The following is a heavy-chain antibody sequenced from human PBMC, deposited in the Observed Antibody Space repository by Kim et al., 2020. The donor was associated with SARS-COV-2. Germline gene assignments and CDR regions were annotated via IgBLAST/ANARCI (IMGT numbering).Heavy chain of an antibody. CDR3: ARDQPPQNHRYFDWLLTNSYYYYGIDV. CDR1: GYTFTSYG. Sequence: ASVKVSCKASGYTFTSYGISWVRQAPGQGLEWMGWISAYNGNTNYAQKLQGRVTMTTDTSTSTAYMELRSLRSDDTAVYYCARDQPPQNHRYFDWLLTNSYYYYGIDVWGQGTTVTVSS. D-gene: IGHD3-9*01. V-gene: IGHV1-18*04. J-gene: IGHJ6*02. CDR2: ISAYNGNT.